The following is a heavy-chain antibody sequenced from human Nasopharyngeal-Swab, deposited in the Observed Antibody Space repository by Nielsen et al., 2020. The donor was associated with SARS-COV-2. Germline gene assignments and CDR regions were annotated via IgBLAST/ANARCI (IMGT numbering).Heavy chain of an antibody. CDR3: TRHISIFALDY. D-gene: IGHD3-3*01. V-gene: IGHV3-73*01. J-gene: IGHJ4*02. CDR2: IRSKANSYAT. Sequence: GGSLTLSCAASGFTFSGSAMHWVRQASGKGLEWVGRIRSKANSYATAYAASVKGRFTISRDDSKNTAYLQMDSLKTEDTAVYYCTRHISIFALDYWGRGTPVTVSS. CDR1: GFTFSGSA.